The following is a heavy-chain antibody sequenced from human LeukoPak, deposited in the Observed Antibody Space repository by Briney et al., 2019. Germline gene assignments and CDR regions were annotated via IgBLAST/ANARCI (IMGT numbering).Heavy chain of an antibody. Sequence: ASVKVSCKASGYTFTSYGISWVRQAPGQGLEWMGWISAYNGNTNYAQKLQGRVTMTTDTFTSTAYMELRSLRSDDTAVYYCARSFNRGAMIVVRPGAFDIWGQGTMVTVSS. D-gene: IGHD3-22*01. CDR3: ARSFNRGAMIVVRPGAFDI. V-gene: IGHV1-18*01. CDR2: ISAYNGNT. J-gene: IGHJ3*02. CDR1: GYTFTSYG.